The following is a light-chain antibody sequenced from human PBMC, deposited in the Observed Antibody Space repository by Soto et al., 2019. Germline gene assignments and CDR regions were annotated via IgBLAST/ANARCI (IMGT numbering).Light chain of an antibody. CDR1: QGISNY. V-gene: IGKV1-27*01. Sequence: DIQMTQSPSSLSASVGDRVTITCRASQGISNYLAWYQQKPGKVPKLLIYAASTLQSGVPSRFSGSGSGTDFTLTIRSLQPEDVATYYCQKYNSDPPFTFGGGTKVEIK. CDR2: AAS. J-gene: IGKJ4*01. CDR3: QKYNSDPPFT.